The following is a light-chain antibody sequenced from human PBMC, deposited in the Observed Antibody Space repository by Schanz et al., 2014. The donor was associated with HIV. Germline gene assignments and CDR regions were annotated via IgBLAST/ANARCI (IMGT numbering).Light chain of an antibody. J-gene: IGKJ3*01. Sequence: VLTQSPLSLPVTPGEPASISCTSSQNLLNINGYKYLDWYLQRPGKSPQLLIYLASTXXXGVPDRFRGSGSGTHFTLEISRVEAEDVGIYYCMQALQTPLTFGPGTKVDI. CDR3: MQALQTPLT. V-gene: IGKV2-28*01. CDR2: LAS. CDR1: QNLLNINGYKY.